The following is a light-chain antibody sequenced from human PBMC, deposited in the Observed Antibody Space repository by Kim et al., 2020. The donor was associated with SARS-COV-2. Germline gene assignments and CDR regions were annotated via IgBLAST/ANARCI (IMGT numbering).Light chain of an antibody. CDR1: NMGSKS. J-gene: IGLJ2*01. V-gene: IGLV3-21*03. CDR2: DDS. CDR3: QVWDSSSDHHVV. Sequence: PGKTAMMTCGGNNMGSKSVHWYQQKPGQSPVLVVYDDSDRPSGIPERFSGSNSGNTATLTISRVEAGDEADYYCQVWDSSSDHHVVFGGGTQLTVL.